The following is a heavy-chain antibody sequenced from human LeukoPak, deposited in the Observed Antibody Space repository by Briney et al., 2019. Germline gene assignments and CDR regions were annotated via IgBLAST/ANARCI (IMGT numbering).Heavy chain of an antibody. CDR2: ISGSGGNT. D-gene: IGHD3-9*01. Sequence: PGGSLRLSCAASGFTFSSYAMSWVRQAPGKGPEWVSAISGSGGNTYYIDSVKGRFTVSRDNSKNTLFLQMRSLRAEDTAVYYCVTLGGYYDILTGYFPFDYWGQGSLVTVSS. J-gene: IGHJ4*02. V-gene: IGHV3-23*01. CDR3: VTLGGYYDILTGYFPFDY. CDR1: GFTFSSYA.